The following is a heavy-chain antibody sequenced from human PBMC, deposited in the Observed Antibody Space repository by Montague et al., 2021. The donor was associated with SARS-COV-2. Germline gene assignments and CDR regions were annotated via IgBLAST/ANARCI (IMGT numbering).Heavy chain of an antibody. J-gene: IGHJ4*02. D-gene: IGHD1-1*01. CDR2: VHYTGSS. CDR3: AGAQNTCFIANCVNYFDV. V-gene: IGHV4-59*01. CDR1: GDSISSYY. Sequence: SETLSLTCEVSGDSISSYYWSWIRQSPGKGLEWIGYVHYTGSSKYTPSLKTRVTLSLDTPKNHFSLKLRSVTAADTAIYYCAGAQNTCFIANCVNYFDVWGLGALVTVSS.